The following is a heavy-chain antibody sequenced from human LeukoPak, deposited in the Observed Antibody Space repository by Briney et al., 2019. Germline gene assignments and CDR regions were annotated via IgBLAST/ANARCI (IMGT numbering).Heavy chain of an antibody. V-gene: IGHV3-74*01. CDR3: ARARRARYCSGSSCYGELY. CDR2: INSDGSST. J-gene: IGHJ4*02. Sequence: QAGGSLRLSCAASGFTFSSYWMHWVRQAPGKGLVWVSRINSDGSSTSYADSVKGRFTISRDNAKNTLYLQMNSLRAEDTAVYYCARARRARYCSGSSCYGELYWGQGTLVTVSS. D-gene: IGHD2-15*01. CDR1: GFTFSSYW.